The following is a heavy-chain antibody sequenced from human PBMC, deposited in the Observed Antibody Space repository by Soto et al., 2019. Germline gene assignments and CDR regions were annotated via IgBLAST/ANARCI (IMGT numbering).Heavy chain of an antibody. J-gene: IGHJ6*02. D-gene: IGHD3-3*01. Sequence: VASVKVSCKASGYTFTSYYMHWVRQAPGQGLEWMGIINPSGGSTSYAQKFQGRVTMTRDTSTSTVYMELSSLRSEDTAVYYCARDEERRVVLRFYPLYGMDVWGQGTTVTVSS. V-gene: IGHV1-46*01. CDR1: GYTFTSYY. CDR3: ARDEERRVVLRFYPLYGMDV. CDR2: INPSGGST.